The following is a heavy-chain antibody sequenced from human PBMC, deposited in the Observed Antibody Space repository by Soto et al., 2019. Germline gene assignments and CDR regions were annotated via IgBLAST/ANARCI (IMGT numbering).Heavy chain of an antibody. J-gene: IGHJ4*02. CDR2: INHSGST. CDR3: GRGRMPDY. Sequence: WTWIRQPPGKGLEWIGRINHSGSTGYNPSLKGRVDLSIDTSQNQFSLKLASVTAADTAVYYCGRGRMPDYWGQGTLVTVSS. V-gene: IGHV4-34*01. D-gene: IGHD2-15*01.